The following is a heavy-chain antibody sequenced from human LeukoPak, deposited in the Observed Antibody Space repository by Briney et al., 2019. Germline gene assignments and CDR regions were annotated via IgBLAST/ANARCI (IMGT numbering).Heavy chain of an antibody. CDR2: ISAYNGNT. V-gene: IGHV1-18*01. CDR1: GYTFTSYG. D-gene: IGHD6-6*01. Sequence: ASVKVSCKASGYTFTSYGISWVRQAPGQGLEWMGWISAYNGNTNYAQKFQGRVTITADESTSTAYMELSSLRSEDTAVYYCARLYSSSSKNAFDIWGQGTMVTVSS. CDR3: ARLYSSSSKNAFDI. J-gene: IGHJ3*02.